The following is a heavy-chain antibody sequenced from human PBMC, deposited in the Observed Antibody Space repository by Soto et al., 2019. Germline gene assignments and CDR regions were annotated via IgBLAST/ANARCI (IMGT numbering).Heavy chain of an antibody. CDR1: GGPFNAYY. CDR2: INHSGVT. V-gene: IGHV4-34*01. CDR3: ARRGGPIAAAGTFDY. Sequence: SETLSLTCGAYGGPFNAYYWNWVRQPPGKGLEWIGQINHSGVTNYNPSLKSRVTISVDKSKNQFSLKLSSVTAADTAVYYCARRGGPIAAAGTFDYWGQGTLVTVSS. J-gene: IGHJ4*02. D-gene: IGHD6-13*01.